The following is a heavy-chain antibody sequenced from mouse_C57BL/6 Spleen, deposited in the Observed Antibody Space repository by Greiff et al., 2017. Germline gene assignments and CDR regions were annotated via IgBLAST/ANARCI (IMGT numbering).Heavy chain of an antibody. V-gene: IGHV1-55*01. CDR2: ISPGSGST. Sequence: QVQLKQPGAELVKPGASVKMSCKASGYTFTSYWLTWVKQRPGQGLAWIGDISPGSGSTNYNEKFKSKATLTVDTSSSTAYMQLSSLTSEDSAVYYCAREAGRGGYDGPGWFAYWGQGTLVTVSA. CDR1: GYTFTSYW. D-gene: IGHD2-2*01. J-gene: IGHJ3*01. CDR3: AREAGRGGYDGPGWFAY.